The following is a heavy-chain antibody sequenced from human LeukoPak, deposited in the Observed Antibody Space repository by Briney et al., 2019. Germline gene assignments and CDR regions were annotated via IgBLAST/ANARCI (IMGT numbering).Heavy chain of an antibody. CDR1: GYTFTSYG. CDR3: AREGYYYDSSGYSYGMDV. D-gene: IGHD3-22*01. CDR2: IIPIFGTE. V-gene: IGHV1-69*13. J-gene: IGHJ6*02. Sequence: SVKVSCKASGYTFTSYGISWVRQAPGQGLEWMGGIIPIFGTEKYAQKFQGRVTITADESTSTAYMELSSLRSEDTAVYYCAREGYYYDSSGYSYGMDVWGQGTTVTVSS.